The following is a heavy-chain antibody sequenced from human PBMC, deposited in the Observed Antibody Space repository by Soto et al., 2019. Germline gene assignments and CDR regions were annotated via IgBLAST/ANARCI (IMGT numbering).Heavy chain of an antibody. D-gene: IGHD3-16*02. CDR1: GYTFTGYY. J-gene: IGHJ4*02. CDR3: ARGVLITFGGVIVPYFDY. V-gene: IGHV1-2*04. Sequence: ASVKVSCKASGYTFTGYYMHWVRQAPGQGLEWMGWINPNSGGTNYAQKFQGWVTMTRDTSISTAYMELSRLRSDDTAVYYCARGVLITFGGVIVPYFDYWGQGTLVTVSS. CDR2: INPNSGGT.